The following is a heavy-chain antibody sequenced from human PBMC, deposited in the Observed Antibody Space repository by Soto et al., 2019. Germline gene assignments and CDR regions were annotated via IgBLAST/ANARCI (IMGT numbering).Heavy chain of an antibody. V-gene: IGHV3-21*01. CDR2: ISSSSSYI. Sequence: EVQLVESGGGLVKPGGSLRLSCAASGFTFSSYSMNWVRQAPGKGLEWVSSISSSSSYIYYADSVKGRFTISRDNAKNSLFLQMNSLRAEDTAVYYCARDLRAYRYDYYCMDFWGQGTTVTVSS. CDR3: ARDLRAYRYDYYCMDF. CDR1: GFTFSSYS. D-gene: IGHD1-26*01. J-gene: IGHJ6*02.